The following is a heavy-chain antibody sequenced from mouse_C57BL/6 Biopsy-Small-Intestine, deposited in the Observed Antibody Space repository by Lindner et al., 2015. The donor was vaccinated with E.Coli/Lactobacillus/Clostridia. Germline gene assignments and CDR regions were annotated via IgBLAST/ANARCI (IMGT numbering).Heavy chain of an antibody. Sequence: SVKVSCKVSGGTFFNIGIHWVRQAPGQGLEWMGSVMPMFEKGIYAQKFLGKVMITADESTNTAHLELTSVTSDDSAIYYCASDGHGGKSLHLWGQGTPVTVSS. D-gene: IGHD1-1*02. V-gene: IGHV1-53*01. CDR3: ASDGHGGKSLHL. CDR2: VMPMFEKG. J-gene: IGHJ4*01. CDR1: GGTFFNIG.